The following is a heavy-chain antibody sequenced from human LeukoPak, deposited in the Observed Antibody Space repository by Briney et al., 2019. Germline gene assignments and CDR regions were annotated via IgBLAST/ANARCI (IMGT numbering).Heavy chain of an antibody. CDR2: INHCGST. CDR1: GGPFSGYY. CDR3: ARGRRY. J-gene: IGHJ4*02. V-gene: IGHV4-34*01. Sequence: KPSETLTLTCAVYGGPFSGYYWSWIRQPPGKGVEWIGEINHCGSTNYNPSLKSRVTISVETYKNQFSLKLRYVSAAETSVYYCARGRRYWGQGTLVTVSS.